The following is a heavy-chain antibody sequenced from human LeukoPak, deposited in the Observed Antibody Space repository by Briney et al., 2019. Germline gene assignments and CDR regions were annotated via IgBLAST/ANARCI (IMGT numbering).Heavy chain of an antibody. CDR1: GFPFSDDW. J-gene: IGHJ4*02. D-gene: IGHD3-10*01. CDR2: IKKKGDGGTT. Sequence: PGGSLRLPCAASGFPFSDDWMNWVRQAPGKGLEWVGRIKKKGDGGTTDYAAPVKGRFTISRDDSKNMLYLEMNNLKIEDTAVYYCTTVTMVRDYDYWGQGTLVTVSS. V-gene: IGHV3-15*01. CDR3: TTVTMVRDYDY.